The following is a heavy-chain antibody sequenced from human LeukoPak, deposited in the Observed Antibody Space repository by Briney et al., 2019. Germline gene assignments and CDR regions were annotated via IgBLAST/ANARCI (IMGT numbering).Heavy chain of an antibody. CDR2: IFYSGST. CDR1: GGSISTSNYY. J-gene: IGHJ5*02. D-gene: IGHD3-22*01. CDR3: ARARHYYDSSGYYVNNWFDP. V-gene: IGHV4-39*07. Sequence: SETLSLTCTVSGGSISTSNYYWGWIRQPPGKGLEWIGNIFYSGSTYYGPSLKSRLTISVDTSKNQFSLKLSSVTAADTAVYYCARARHYYDSSGYYVNNWFDPWGQGTLVTVSS.